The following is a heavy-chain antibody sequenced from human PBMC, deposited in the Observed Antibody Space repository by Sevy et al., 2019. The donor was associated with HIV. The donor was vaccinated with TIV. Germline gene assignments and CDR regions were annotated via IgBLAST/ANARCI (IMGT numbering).Heavy chain of an antibody. Sequence: SETLSLTCTVSGGSISNFYWSWIRQPPGKGLEWIGNIYYSASTNYNPSLKSRVTISVDTSKNQLSLGLNSVTAADTAVYYCAGEPPYYDILSGYSYGMDVWGQGTTVTVSS. CDR3: AGEPPYYDILSGYSYGMDV. D-gene: IGHD3-9*01. CDR2: IYYSAST. V-gene: IGHV4-59*01. CDR1: GGSISNFY. J-gene: IGHJ6*02.